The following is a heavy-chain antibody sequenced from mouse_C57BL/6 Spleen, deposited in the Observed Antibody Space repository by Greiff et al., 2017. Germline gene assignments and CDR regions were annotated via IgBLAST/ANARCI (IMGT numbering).Heavy chain of an antibody. D-gene: IGHD2-4*01. V-gene: IGHV5-6*01. Sequence: EVQLVESGGDLVKPGGSLKLSCAASGFTFSSYGMSWVRQTPDKRLEWVATISSGGSYTYYPDSVKGRFTISRDNAKNTLYLQMSSLKSEDTAMYYCARDYDGYFDYWGQGTTLTVSS. CDR2: ISSGGSYT. J-gene: IGHJ2*01. CDR3: ARDYDGYFDY. CDR1: GFTFSSYG.